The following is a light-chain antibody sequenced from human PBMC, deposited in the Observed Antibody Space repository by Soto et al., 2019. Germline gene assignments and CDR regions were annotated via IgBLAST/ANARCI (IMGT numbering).Light chain of an antibody. CDR2: GAS. CDR1: QSISSH. V-gene: IGKV3D-15*01. Sequence: EIVMTQSPATLSVSPGERATLSCRASQSISSHFVWYQQKPGQAPRLVIYGASTRVTGIPARFSGSGSGTEFTLTISSVQSEDFAVYYCQQYNDWPPWTFGQGTKVEIK. CDR3: QQYNDWPPWT. J-gene: IGKJ1*01.